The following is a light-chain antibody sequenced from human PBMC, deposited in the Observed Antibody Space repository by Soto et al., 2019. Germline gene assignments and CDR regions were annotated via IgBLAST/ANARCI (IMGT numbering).Light chain of an antibody. CDR1: QGISSY. V-gene: IGKV1-8*01. J-gene: IGKJ1*01. CDR3: QQYYSHPRT. Sequence: ASRMTQSPSSLSASTGDRVTITCGAGQGISSYLVWYQQKPGKAPKLLIYAASTSQSGVPSRFSGSGSGTDFTLTSSCLQSEDFATYYCQQYYSHPRTFGQGTKVDI. CDR2: AAS.